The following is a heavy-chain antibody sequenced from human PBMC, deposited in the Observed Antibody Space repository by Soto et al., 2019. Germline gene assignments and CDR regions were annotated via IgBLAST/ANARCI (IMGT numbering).Heavy chain of an antibody. CDR3: ARDPGGSYYYFDY. V-gene: IGHV3-33*01. CDR1: GFTFSSYG. CDR2: IWYDGSNK. Sequence: HPGGSLRLSCAASGFTFSSYGMHWVRQAPGKGLEWVAVIWYDGSNKYYADSVKGRFTISRDNSKNTLYLQMNSLRAEDTAVYYCARDPGGSYYYFDYWGQGTLVTVSS. D-gene: IGHD1-26*01. J-gene: IGHJ4*02.